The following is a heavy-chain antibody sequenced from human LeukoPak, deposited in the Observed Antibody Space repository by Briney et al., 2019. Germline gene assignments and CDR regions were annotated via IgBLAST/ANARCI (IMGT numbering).Heavy chain of an antibody. CDR3: ARDNYAGANWFDP. CDR2: IIPIFGTA. Sequence: ASVKVSCKASGGPFSSYAISWVRQAPGQGLEWMGGIIPIFGTANYAQKFQGRVTITTDESTSTAYMELSSLRSEDTAVYYCARDNYAGANWFDPWGQGTLVTVSS. J-gene: IGHJ5*02. D-gene: IGHD1-7*01. CDR1: GGPFSSYA. V-gene: IGHV1-69*05.